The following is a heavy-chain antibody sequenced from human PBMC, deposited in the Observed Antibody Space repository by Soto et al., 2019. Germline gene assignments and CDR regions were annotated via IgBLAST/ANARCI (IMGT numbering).Heavy chain of an antibody. CDR3: ARERPDGARLDP. D-gene: IGHD6-6*01. CDR1: GDSISSSDYY. V-gene: IGHV4-39*02. J-gene: IGHJ5*02. CDR2: IYYSGSA. Sequence: SETLSLTCTVSGDSISSSDYYWGWIRQPPGKGPEWIGNIYYSGSAPYHPSLKSRVTISVDTSKNQFSLKLSSVTAADTAVYYCARERPDGARLDPWGQGTLVTVSS.